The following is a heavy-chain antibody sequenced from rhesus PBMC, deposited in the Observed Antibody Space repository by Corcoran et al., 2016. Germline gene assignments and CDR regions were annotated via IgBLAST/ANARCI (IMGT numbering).Heavy chain of an antibody. CDR1: GFSFSNYW. Sequence: ASGFSFSNYWMNWVRQTPGKGLEWISAINGGGGSTVYADSVRGRFTTSRDNSKNTLFLQMNSLRPEDTAVYYCARIGRIGAATLFDYWGQGVLVTVSS. CDR3: ARIGRIGAATLFDY. CDR2: INGGGGST. V-gene: IGHV3S42*01. J-gene: IGHJ4*01. D-gene: IGHD6-43*01.